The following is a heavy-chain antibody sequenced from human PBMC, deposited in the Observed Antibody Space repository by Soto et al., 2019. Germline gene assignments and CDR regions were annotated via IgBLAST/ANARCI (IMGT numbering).Heavy chain of an antibody. D-gene: IGHD5-12*01. V-gene: IGHV1-8*01. CDR1: GYTFTSYD. CDR3: ARGLKMATDPYYFDY. Sequence: ASVKVSCKASGYTFTSYDINWVRQATGQGLEWMGWMNPNSGNTGYAQKFQGRVTMTRNTSISTAYMELSSLRSEDTVVYYCARGLKMATDPYYFDYWGQGTLVIVSS. J-gene: IGHJ4*02. CDR2: MNPNSGNT.